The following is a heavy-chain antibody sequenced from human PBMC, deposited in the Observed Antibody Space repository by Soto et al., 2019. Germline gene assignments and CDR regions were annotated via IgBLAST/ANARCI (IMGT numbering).Heavy chain of an antibody. J-gene: IGHJ6*02. CDR3: AKDSGEYYYYYGMDV. V-gene: IGHV3-9*01. CDR2: ISWNSGSI. CDR1: GFTFDDYA. D-gene: IGHD6-25*01. Sequence: SLILSCAASGFTFDDYAMHWVRQAPGKGLEWVSGISWNSGSIGYADSVKGRFTISRDNAKNSLYLQMNSLRAEDTALYYCAKDSGEYYYYYGMDVWGQGTTVTVYS.